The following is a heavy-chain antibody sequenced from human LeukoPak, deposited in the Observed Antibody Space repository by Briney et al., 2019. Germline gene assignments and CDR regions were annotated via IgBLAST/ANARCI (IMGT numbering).Heavy chain of an antibody. J-gene: IGHJ6*02. D-gene: IGHD5-18*01. Sequence: GGSLRLSCAASGFTFSNAWMSWVRQAPGKGLAWVGRIKSKTDGGTTDYAAPVKGRFAISKDDSKNTLYLQMNSLKTEDTAVYYCTTDLGYSYGYYYYGMDVWGQGTTVTVSS. CDR1: GFTFSNAW. CDR3: TTDLGYSYGYYYYGMDV. V-gene: IGHV3-15*01. CDR2: IKSKTDGGTT.